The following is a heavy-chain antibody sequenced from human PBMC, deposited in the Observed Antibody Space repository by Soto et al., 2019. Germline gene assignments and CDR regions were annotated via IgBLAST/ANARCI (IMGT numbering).Heavy chain of an antibody. CDR3: ARGEYYDSSGNYLRLFEP. D-gene: IGHD3-22*01. CDR2: IYGIGST. Sequence: TLSLTCTVSGGSIISYHWNWIRQPAGKGLEWIGRIYGIGSTNYNPSPKSRATLSVDTSNXXXSXXLXSVTAAXXALXYCARGEYYDSSGNYLRLFEPWGKGTLVTVS. J-gene: IGHJ5*02. V-gene: IGHV4-4*07. CDR1: GGSIISYH.